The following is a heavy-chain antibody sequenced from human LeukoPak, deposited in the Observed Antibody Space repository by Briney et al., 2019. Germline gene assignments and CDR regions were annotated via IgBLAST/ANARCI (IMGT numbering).Heavy chain of an antibody. J-gene: IGHJ4*02. CDR2: IIPIFGTA. Sequence: ASVKVSCKAPGGTFSSYAISWVRQAPGQGLEWMGGIIPIFGTANYTQKFQGRVTITADESTSTAYMELSSLRSEDTAVYYCASLSGYSYGYFTDYWGQGTLVTVSS. D-gene: IGHD5-18*01. CDR3: ASLSGYSYGYFTDY. V-gene: IGHV1-69*13. CDR1: GGTFSSYA.